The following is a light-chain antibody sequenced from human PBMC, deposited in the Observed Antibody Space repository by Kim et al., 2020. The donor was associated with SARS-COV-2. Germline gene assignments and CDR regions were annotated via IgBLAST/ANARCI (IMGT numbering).Light chain of an antibody. J-gene: IGKJ2*01. Sequence: AIQVTQSPSSLSASVGDRVTITCRASQVIGNDLAWYQHKPGKAPKFLMFVASSLQAGVPSRFSASGSGIDFTLTISSLQPEDFATYYCLQEYNYPRTFGQGTKLEI. V-gene: IGKV1-6*01. CDR1: QVIGND. CDR2: VAS. CDR3: LQEYNYPRT.